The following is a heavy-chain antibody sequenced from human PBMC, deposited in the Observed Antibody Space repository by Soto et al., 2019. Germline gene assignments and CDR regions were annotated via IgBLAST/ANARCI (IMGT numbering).Heavy chain of an antibody. J-gene: IGHJ4*02. CDR3: ARDLAKGGGSAGFDY. CDR1: GNTFTANY. D-gene: IGHD1-26*01. Sequence: AAGKVSGKASGNTFTANYIHWVRQAPGQGFEWMGWINPKSGGTKYPQKFKGRVTMTRDTSLSTVYMTLTRLTSDDTAVYYCARDLAKGGGSAGFDYWGQGTLVTVSS. V-gene: IGHV1-2*02. CDR2: INPKSGGT.